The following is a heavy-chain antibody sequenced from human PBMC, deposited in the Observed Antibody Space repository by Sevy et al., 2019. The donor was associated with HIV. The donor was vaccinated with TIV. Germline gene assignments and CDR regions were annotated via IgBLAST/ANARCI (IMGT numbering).Heavy chain of an antibody. CDR2: INEHGTTI. CDR1: GFNIRNYW. V-gene: IGHV3-74*01. CDR3: AKDLFGSTDS. Sequence: GGSLRLSCVGSGFNIRNYWMHWVRQAPGKGLEWVSRINEHGTTINYADSVKGRFTISKDYAKNTLYLQMNSLRVADTAMYYCAKDLFGSTDSWGQGVLVTVSS. D-gene: IGHD1-26*01. J-gene: IGHJ4*02.